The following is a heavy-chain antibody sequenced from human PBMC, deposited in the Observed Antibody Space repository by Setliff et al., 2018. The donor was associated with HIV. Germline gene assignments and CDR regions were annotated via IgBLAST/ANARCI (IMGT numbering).Heavy chain of an antibody. V-gene: IGHV1-24*01. CDR1: GYSLTELS. CDR2: FDREDDET. Sequence: ASVKVSCKVSGYSLTELSMHWVRQAPGKGLEWMGSFDREDDETTHAQNFQGRVTMTEDTSTDTAYMELRSLRSEDTAVYYCATDHSEELVSDCWGQGTLVTVSS. J-gene: IGHJ4*02. CDR3: ATDHSEELVSDC. D-gene: IGHD6-13*01.